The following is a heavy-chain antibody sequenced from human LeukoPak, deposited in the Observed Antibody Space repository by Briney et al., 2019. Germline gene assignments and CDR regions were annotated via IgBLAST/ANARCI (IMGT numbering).Heavy chain of an antibody. D-gene: IGHD5-24*01. Sequence: ASVKVSFKASGYTFTSYDINWVRPATGQGLEWMGWMNPNSGNTGYAQKFQGRVTMTRNTSISTAYMELSSLRSEDTAVYYCARVELAGYNADYWGQGTLVTVSS. V-gene: IGHV1-8*01. CDR1: GYTFTSYD. CDR3: ARVELAGYNADY. CDR2: MNPNSGNT. J-gene: IGHJ4*02.